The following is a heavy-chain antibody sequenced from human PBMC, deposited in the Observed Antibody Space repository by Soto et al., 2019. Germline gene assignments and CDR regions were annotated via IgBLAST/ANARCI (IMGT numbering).Heavy chain of an antibody. CDR2: IYYSGST. CDR1: GGSISSYY. J-gene: IGHJ5*02. D-gene: IGHD6-6*01. Sequence: PSETLSLTCTVSGGSISSYYWSWIRQPPGKGLEWIGYIYYSGSTNYNPSVKSRVTISVDTSKNQFSLKLSSVTAADTAVYYCARVVTHSSSSCYWFDPWGQGALVTVSS. CDR3: ARVVTHSSSSCYWFDP. V-gene: IGHV4-59*01.